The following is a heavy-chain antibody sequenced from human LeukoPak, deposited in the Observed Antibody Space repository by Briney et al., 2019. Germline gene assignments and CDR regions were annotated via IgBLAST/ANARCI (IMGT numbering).Heavy chain of an antibody. CDR3: AKDRKAEDSSGYYFGRGSRLDAFDI. D-gene: IGHD3-22*01. CDR1: GFTFSSYW. Sequence: PGGSLRLSCAASGFTFSSYWMSWVRQAPGKGLEWVANIKQDGSEKYYVDSVKGRFTISRDNSKNTLYLQMNSLGAEDTAVYYCAKDRKAEDSSGYYFGRGSRLDAFDIWGQGTMVTVSS. V-gene: IGHV3-7*03. J-gene: IGHJ3*02. CDR2: IKQDGSEK.